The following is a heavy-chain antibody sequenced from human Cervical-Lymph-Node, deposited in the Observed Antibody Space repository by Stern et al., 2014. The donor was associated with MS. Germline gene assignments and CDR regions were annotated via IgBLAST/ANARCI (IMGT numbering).Heavy chain of an antibody. CDR1: GFTFTGYY. CDR3: VRDRRGAPIVYFDY. CDR2: ISSSGTTI. D-gene: IGHD3-10*01. J-gene: IGHJ4*02. Sequence: VQLLESGGGLVKPGGSLRLSCAASGFTFTGYYMSWVRQAPGKGLEWISVISSSGTTIYYADSVKGRFTISRDNAKNSLYLQMNSLRDEDTAVYYCVRDRRGAPIVYFDYWGQGTLVTVSS. V-gene: IGHV3-11*01.